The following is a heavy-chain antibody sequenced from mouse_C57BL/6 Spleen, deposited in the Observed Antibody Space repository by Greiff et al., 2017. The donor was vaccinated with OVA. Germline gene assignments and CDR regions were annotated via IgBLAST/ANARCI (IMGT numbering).Heavy chain of an antibody. Sequence: VQLQQSGPELVKPGASVKLSCKASGYTFTDYYINWVKQRPGQGLEWIGWIFPGSGSTYYNEKFKGKATLTVDKSSSTAYMLLSSLTSEDSAVYFWAREEGITTVGAVLDYWGQGTTLTVSS. CDR2: IFPGSGST. CDR3: AREEGITTVGAVLDY. CDR1: GYTFTDYY. V-gene: IGHV1-75*01. J-gene: IGHJ2*01. D-gene: IGHD1-1*01.